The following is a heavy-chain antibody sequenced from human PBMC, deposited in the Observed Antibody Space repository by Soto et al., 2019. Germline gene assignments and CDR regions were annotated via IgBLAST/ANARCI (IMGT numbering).Heavy chain of an antibody. CDR3: ARSPGYSSSWLENWFDP. Sequence: GTSVKLSCEASGDTFTSYDINWVRQATRQGLEWMGWMNPNSGNTGYAQKFQGRVTMTRNTSISTAYMELSSLRSEDTAVYYCARSPGYSSSWLENWFDPWGQGTLVTVSS. CDR2: MNPNSGNT. D-gene: IGHD6-13*01. J-gene: IGHJ5*02. CDR1: GDTFTSYD. V-gene: IGHV1-8*01.